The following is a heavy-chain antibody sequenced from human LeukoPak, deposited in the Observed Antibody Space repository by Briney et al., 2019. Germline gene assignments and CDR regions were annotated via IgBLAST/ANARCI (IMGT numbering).Heavy chain of an antibody. J-gene: IGHJ4*02. Sequence: GGSLRLSCAASGFTFSSYAMSWVRQAPGKGLEWVSAISGSGGSTYYADSVKGRFTISRDNSKNTLYLQMNSLRAEDTAVYYCAKGLRWELLPYLFDYWGQGTLVTVSS. CDR3: AKGLRWELLPYLFDY. D-gene: IGHD1-26*01. CDR1: GFTFSSYA. V-gene: IGHV3-23*01. CDR2: ISGSGGST.